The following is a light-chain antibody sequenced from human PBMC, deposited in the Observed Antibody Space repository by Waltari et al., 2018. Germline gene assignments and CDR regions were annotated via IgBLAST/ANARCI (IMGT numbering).Light chain of an antibody. CDR1: QGITSY. V-gene: IGKV1-17*01. J-gene: IGKJ4*01. Sequence: DIQMSQSPSSLSASVGDRFTITCRASQGITSYLNWYQQKPGKAPKLLIYYANSLPSGVPSRFSGSGSGTEFTLTISSLQPEDFATYYCQQGNSYPLTFSGGTKVEIK. CDR3: QQGNSYPLT. CDR2: YAN.